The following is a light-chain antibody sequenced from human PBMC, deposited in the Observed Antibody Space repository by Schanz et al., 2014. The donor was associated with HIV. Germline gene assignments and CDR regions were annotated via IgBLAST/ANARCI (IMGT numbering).Light chain of an antibody. J-gene: IGLJ3*02. CDR2: DVN. CDR1: RSDVGAHNY. V-gene: IGLV2-14*03. CDR3: SSYAATSNVL. Sequence: SALTQPASVSGSPGQSITISCTGTRSDVGAHNYVSWYQQHPGKAPKLMIYDVNSRPSGVSNRFSGSKSGNTASLTISGLQAEDEADYYCSSYAATSNVLFGGGTKLTVL.